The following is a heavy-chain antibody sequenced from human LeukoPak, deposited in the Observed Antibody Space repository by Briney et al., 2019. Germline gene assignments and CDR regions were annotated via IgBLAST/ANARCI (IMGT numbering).Heavy chain of an antibody. J-gene: IGHJ4*02. D-gene: IGHD3-22*01. CDR3: ARALDSSGYYYQPFDY. CDR1: GFTFSSYA. Sequence: GGSLRLSCAASGFTFSSYAMHWVRQAPGKGLEWVAVISYDGSNKYYADSVKGRFTISRDNSKNTLYLQMNSLRAADTAVYYCARALDSSGYYYQPFDYWGQGTLVTVSS. V-gene: IGHV3-30-3*01. CDR2: ISYDGSNK.